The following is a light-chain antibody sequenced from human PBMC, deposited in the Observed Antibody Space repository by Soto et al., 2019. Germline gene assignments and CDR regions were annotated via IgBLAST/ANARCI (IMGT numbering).Light chain of an antibody. CDR2: KAS. CDR1: QSISSW. CDR3: QQYERYPMT. Sequence: DSQMTQYPSTLSASVGDRVTITCRASQSISSWFAWYQQKPGKAPKLLISKASTLQSGGPPRFSGSGYGTEFTLTISSLQPDDFATYYCQQYERYPMTFGGGTKVEIK. V-gene: IGKV1-5*03. J-gene: IGKJ4*01.